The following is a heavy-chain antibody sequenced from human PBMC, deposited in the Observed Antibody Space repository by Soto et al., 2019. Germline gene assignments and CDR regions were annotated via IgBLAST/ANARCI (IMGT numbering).Heavy chain of an antibody. D-gene: IGHD3-10*01. CDR3: ARGGSSMVREFDY. CDR2: INPSGGTT. V-gene: IGHV1-46*01. Sequence: EASVKVSCKASGYTFTSSYMHWVRQAPGQGLEWMGIINPSGGTTSHAQKFQGRVTMTRDTSTSTVYMELSSLRSEDTAVYYCARGGSSMVREFDYWGQGTPVTVSS. J-gene: IGHJ4*02. CDR1: GYTFTSSY.